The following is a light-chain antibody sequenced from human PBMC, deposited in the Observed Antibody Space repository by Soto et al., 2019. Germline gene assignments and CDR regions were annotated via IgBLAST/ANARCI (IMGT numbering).Light chain of an antibody. J-gene: IGKJ5*01. CDR3: QQYHHWPTIT. Sequence: EIVLTQSPVTLSLSPVERATLSCRAIQRISSSSLAWYQQQPGQAPRLLIYGVSTRATGIPARFSGSGSETKFTLTISSLQSEDIAVYYCQQYHHWPTITFGQGTRVEI. CDR2: GVS. CDR1: QRISSS. V-gene: IGKV3-15*01.